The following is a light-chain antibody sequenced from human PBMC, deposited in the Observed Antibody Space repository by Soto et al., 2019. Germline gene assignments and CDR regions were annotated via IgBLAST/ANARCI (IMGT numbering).Light chain of an antibody. Sequence: DIQMTQSPSTLSASVGDRVTITCRASQSISSWLAWYQQKPGKAPKLLIYHASSLESGVPSRFSGSGSGTEFTLTISSLQPDDFATYYCQQYNGYSGYTFGQGTKLEIK. CDR3: QQYNGYSGYT. CDR2: HAS. V-gene: IGKV1-5*03. CDR1: QSISSW. J-gene: IGKJ2*01.